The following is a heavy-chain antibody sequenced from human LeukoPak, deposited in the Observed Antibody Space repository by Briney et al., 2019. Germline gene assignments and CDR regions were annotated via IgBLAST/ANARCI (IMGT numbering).Heavy chain of an antibody. J-gene: IGHJ3*02. Sequence: KPPETLSLTCTVSGGSISSNTYYWDWIRQPPGKGLECIGSIYYGGSTYYDPSLKSRVIISVDTSKNQFSLKLSSVTAADTAVYYCARAYYYASSAFDIWGQGTMVTVSS. CDR3: ARAYYYASSAFDI. D-gene: IGHD3-22*01. CDR1: GGSISSNTYY. V-gene: IGHV4-39*01. CDR2: IYYGGST.